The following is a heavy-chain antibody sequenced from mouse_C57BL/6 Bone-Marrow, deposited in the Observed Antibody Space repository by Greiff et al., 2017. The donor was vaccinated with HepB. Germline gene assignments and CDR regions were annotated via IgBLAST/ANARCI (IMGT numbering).Heavy chain of an antibody. Sequence: VQLQQPGAELVKPGASVKLSCKASGYTFTSYWMHWVKQRPEQGLEWIGRIDPANGNTKYAPKFQGKATITADTSSNTAYLQLSSLTSEDTAIYYCARGGSSYYDFRNWGQGTLVTVSA. CDR3: ARGGSSYYDFRN. D-gene: IGHD2-4*01. J-gene: IGHJ3*01. V-gene: IGHV14-3*01. CDR1: GYTFTSYW. CDR2: IDPANGNT.